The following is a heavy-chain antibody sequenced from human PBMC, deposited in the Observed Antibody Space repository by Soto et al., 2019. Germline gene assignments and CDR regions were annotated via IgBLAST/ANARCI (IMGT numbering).Heavy chain of an antibody. Sequence: QVQLVQSGAEVKKPGASVKVSCKASGYTFTSYGISWVRQAPGQGLEWMGWISAYNGNTNYAQKLQGRVTMTTDTSTSTGYMELRSLRSDDTAVYYCARDLYRRAAAGTPFDYWGQGTLVTVSS. CDR3: ARDLYRRAAAGTPFDY. CDR1: GYTFTSYG. V-gene: IGHV1-18*01. CDR2: ISAYNGNT. D-gene: IGHD6-13*01. J-gene: IGHJ4*02.